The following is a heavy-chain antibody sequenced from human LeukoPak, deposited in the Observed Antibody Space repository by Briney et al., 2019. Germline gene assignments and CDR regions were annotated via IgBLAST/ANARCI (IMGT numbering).Heavy chain of an antibody. D-gene: IGHD6-19*01. Sequence: GSSVKVSCKASGGTFSSYAISWVRQAPGQGLEWMGRIIPIFGIANYAQKFQGRVTVTADKSTSTAYMELSSLRSEDTAVYYCARGRSGWTYWGQGTLVTVSS. CDR1: GGTFSSYA. CDR3: ARGRSGWTY. V-gene: IGHV1-69*04. CDR2: IIPIFGIA. J-gene: IGHJ4*02.